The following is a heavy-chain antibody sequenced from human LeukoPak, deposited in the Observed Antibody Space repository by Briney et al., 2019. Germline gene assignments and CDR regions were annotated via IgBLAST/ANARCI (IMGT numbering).Heavy chain of an antibody. CDR2: IGRGIT. D-gene: IGHD3-10*01. Sequence: GGSLRLSCAASGFTFSNYSMNWARQAPGKGLEWVSHIGRGITYADSVKGRFTISRDNAKNSVYLQMNSLRAEDTAVYYCARPQLLWFGELDAFDIWGQGTMVTVSS. CDR3: ARPQLLWFGELDAFDI. CDR1: GFTFSNYS. V-gene: IGHV3-48*04. J-gene: IGHJ3*02.